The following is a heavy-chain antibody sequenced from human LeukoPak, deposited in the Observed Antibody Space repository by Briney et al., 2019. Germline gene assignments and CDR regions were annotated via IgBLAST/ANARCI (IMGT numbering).Heavy chain of an antibody. Sequence: GGSLRLSCAASGFSFSNYGMNWVRQAPGKGLEWVSYISSSSSTIYYADSVKGRFTISRDNAKNSLYLQKNSLRAEDTAVYYCARGGYDSSGYYMIDYFDYWGQGTLVTVSS. D-gene: IGHD3-22*01. J-gene: IGHJ4*02. CDR2: ISSSSSTI. CDR3: ARGGYDSSGYYMIDYFDY. CDR1: GFSFSNYG. V-gene: IGHV3-48*01.